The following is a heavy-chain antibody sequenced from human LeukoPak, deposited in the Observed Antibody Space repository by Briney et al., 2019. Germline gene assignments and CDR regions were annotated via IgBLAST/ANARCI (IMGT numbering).Heavy chain of an antibody. J-gene: IGHJ3*01. CDR1: GGSISSNY. Sequence: ETETLLCTISGGSISSNYGSWIRQPPGKGLEWIGYCHYSGNTNYNPSLKSRATISVDMSKNQFYLTLNSVTAADTAVYYCARSASSTSRSAF. CDR2: CHYSGNT. V-gene: IGHV4-59*13. CDR3: ARSASSTSRSAF.